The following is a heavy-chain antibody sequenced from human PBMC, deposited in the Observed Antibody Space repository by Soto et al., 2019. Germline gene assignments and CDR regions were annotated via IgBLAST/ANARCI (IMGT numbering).Heavy chain of an antibody. D-gene: IGHD3-3*01. V-gene: IGHV3-23*01. CDR2: ISGSGGST. Sequence: EVQLLESGGGLVQPGGSLRLSCAASGFTFSSYAMSWVRQAPGKGLEWVSAISGSGGSTYYADSVKGRFTISRDNSKNTLYLQMNSLRAEDTAVYYCAKGGYDFWSGYHPNWFDPWGQGTLVTVSS. J-gene: IGHJ5*02. CDR1: GFTFSSYA. CDR3: AKGGYDFWSGYHPNWFDP.